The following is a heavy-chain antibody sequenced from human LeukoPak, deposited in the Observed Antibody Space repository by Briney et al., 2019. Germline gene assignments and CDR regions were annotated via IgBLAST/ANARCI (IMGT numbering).Heavy chain of an antibody. D-gene: IGHD2-15*01. J-gene: IGHJ6*03. Sequence: PSETLSLTCTVSSGSISGSSYYWGWIRQPPGKGLEWIGRIYYSGRTYYNPSLKSRVTISVDTSKNQFSLKLSSVTAADTAVYYCARLVTGYCSGGSCYSDHYYFYMDVWGKGTTVTVSS. CDR3: ARLVTGYCSGGSCYSDHYYFYMDV. V-gene: IGHV4-39*01. CDR2: IYYSGRT. CDR1: SGSISGSSYY.